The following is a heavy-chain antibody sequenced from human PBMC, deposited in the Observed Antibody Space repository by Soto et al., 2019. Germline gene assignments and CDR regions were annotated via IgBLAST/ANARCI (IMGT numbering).Heavy chain of an antibody. CDR1: TFSSYG. V-gene: IGHV3-33*01. Sequence: TFSSYGMHWVRQAPGKGLEWVAVIWYDGSNKYYADSVKGRFTISRDNSKNTLYLQMNSLRAEDTAVYYCARQNYYDSSSLIDYWGQGTLVTVSS. D-gene: IGHD3-22*01. CDR3: ARQNYYDSSSLIDY. CDR2: IWYDGSNK. J-gene: IGHJ4*02.